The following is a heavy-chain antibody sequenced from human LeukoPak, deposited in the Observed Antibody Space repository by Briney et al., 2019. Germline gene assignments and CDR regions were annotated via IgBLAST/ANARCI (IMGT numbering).Heavy chain of an antibody. Sequence: GGSLRLSCAASGFTVSSYDMHWVRQATGKGLGWVSAIGTAGDTYYPGSVKGRFTISRENAKNSLYLQMNSLRAGDTAVYYCARGSSGWYEDYYFDYWGQGTLVTVSS. CDR2: IGTAGDT. V-gene: IGHV3-13*01. J-gene: IGHJ4*02. CDR1: GFTVSSYD. CDR3: ARGSSGWYEDYYFDY. D-gene: IGHD6-19*01.